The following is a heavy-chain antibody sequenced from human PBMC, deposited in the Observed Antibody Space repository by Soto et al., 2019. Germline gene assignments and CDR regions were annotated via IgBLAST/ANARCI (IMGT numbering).Heavy chain of an antibody. V-gene: IGHV3-11*03. Sequence: PGGSLRLSCAASGLTFSGYAMSWIRQAPGKGLEWVSYINSSSSYTNYADSVKGRFTISRDNAKNSLYLQMNSLRAEDTAVYYCARIITAAGGRRYFDLWGRGTLVTVSS. CDR3: ARIITAAGGRRYFDL. J-gene: IGHJ2*01. D-gene: IGHD6-13*01. CDR1: GLTFSGYA. CDR2: INSSSSYT.